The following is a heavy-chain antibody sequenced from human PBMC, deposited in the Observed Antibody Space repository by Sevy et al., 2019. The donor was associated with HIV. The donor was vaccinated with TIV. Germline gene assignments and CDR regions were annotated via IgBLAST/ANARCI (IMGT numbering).Heavy chain of an antibody. J-gene: IGHJ4*02. CDR1: GFTFSKYS. V-gene: IGHV3-23*01. Sequence: GEALKISCAASGFTFSKYSMSWVRQPPGKGLDWVSTLSFGCGEINYADSVKGRFTISRDNSKSSVYLQMNNLRPEDTAVYYCAREGCTKPHDYWGQGTLVTVSS. CDR2: LSFGCGEI. CDR3: AREGCTKPHDY. D-gene: IGHD2-8*01.